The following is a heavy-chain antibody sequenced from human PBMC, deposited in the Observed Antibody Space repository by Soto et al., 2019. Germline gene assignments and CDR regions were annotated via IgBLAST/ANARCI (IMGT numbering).Heavy chain of an antibody. CDR3: ARGAYSDSSSYSDY. CDR2: IYYSGNT. D-gene: IGHD6-6*01. Sequence: TLSLTCTVSGGSISSDDYYWSWIRQPPGKGLEWIGYIYYSGNTYSSPSLQSRVTISVDTSKNQFSLKLNSVTAADTAVYYCARGAYSDSSSYSDYWGQGTLVTVSS. J-gene: IGHJ4*02. V-gene: IGHV4-30-4*01. CDR1: GGSISSDDYY.